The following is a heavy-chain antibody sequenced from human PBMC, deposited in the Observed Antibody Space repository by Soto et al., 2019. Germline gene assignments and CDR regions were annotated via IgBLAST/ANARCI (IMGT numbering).Heavy chain of an antibody. CDR3: AKEGGGGRNYYYTMDV. J-gene: IGHJ6*02. Sequence: PGGALRLSCSASGFTFSSQAMSWVRQAPGKGLELVSGISGSGGSTYYADSVKGRFTISRDNSKNTLYLQMNSLRAEDTAVYYCAKEGGGGRNYYYTMDVWGQGTTVTVSS. D-gene: IGHD2-15*01. V-gene: IGHV3-23*01. CDR2: ISGSGGST. CDR1: GFTFSSQA.